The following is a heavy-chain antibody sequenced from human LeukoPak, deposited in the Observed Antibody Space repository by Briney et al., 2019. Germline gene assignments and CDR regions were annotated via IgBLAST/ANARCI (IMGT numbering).Heavy chain of an antibody. Sequence: PGGSLRLSCAASGFTFSSYAMSWVRQAPGKGLEWVSAISGSGGSTYYADSVKGRFTISRDNAKNSLFLQMNSLRAEDTAVYYCARDRGWIQHDIWGQGTMVTVSS. CDR2: ISGSGGST. CDR1: GFTFSSYA. D-gene: IGHD5-18*01. CDR3: ARDRGWIQHDI. J-gene: IGHJ3*02. V-gene: IGHV3-23*01.